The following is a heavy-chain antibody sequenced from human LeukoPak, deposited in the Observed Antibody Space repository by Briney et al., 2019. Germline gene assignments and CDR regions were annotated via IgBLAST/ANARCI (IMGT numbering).Heavy chain of an antibody. D-gene: IGHD3-22*01. CDR1: GFTFSANS. Sequence: PGGSLRLSCAGSGFTFSANSLNWVRQAPGKGLEWVSSISSTSSSIFYADSVKGRFTISRDNAKRSLYLEMNSLRAEDTAVYYCARDRGAFWYDTSGFAFDIWGQGTMVTVSS. CDR3: ARDRGAFWYDTSGFAFDI. V-gene: IGHV3-21*01. J-gene: IGHJ3*02. CDR2: ISSTSSSI.